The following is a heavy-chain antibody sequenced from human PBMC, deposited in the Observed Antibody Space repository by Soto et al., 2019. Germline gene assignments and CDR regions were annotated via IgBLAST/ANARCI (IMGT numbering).Heavy chain of an antibody. Sequence: QVQLVESGGGVVQPGRSLRLSCAASGFTFSSYAMHWVRQAPGKGLEWVAVISYDGSNKYYADSVKGRFTISRDNSKNTLYLQMNSLRAEDTAVYYCATDSGYSYGTYYFDYWGQGTLVTVSS. D-gene: IGHD5-18*01. CDR3: ATDSGYSYGTYYFDY. CDR2: ISYDGSNK. V-gene: IGHV3-30-3*01. CDR1: GFTFSSYA. J-gene: IGHJ4*02.